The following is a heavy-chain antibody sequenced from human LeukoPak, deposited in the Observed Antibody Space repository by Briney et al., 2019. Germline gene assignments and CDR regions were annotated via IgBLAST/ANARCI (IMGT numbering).Heavy chain of an antibody. V-gene: IGHV3-23*01. J-gene: IGHJ3*02. CDR3: AKDRGCSTSCYGEPDDAFDI. D-gene: IGHD2-2*01. CDR1: GFTFSSYA. Sequence: GGSLRLSCAASGFTFSSYAMSWVRQAPGKRLEWVSAISGSGGSTYYADSVKGRFTISRDNSKNTLYLQMNSLRAEDTAVYYCAKDRGCSTSCYGEPDDAFDIWGQGTMVTVSS. CDR2: ISGSGGST.